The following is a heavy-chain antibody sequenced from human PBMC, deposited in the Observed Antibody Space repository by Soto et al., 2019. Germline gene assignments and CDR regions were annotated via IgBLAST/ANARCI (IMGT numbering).Heavy chain of an antibody. Sequence: EVQLVESGGGLVQPGGSLRLSCAASGFTFSVYWMHWVRQAPGKGLVWVSRIDSDGSTTSYADSVKGRFTISRDNAKSTLYLQMNSLRAEDTAVYYCARPGYSNYGPGVDGWCQGTTVTVSS. CDR2: IDSDGSTT. J-gene: IGHJ6*02. V-gene: IGHV3-74*01. CDR3: ARPGYSNYGPGVDG. CDR1: GFTFSVYW. D-gene: IGHD4-4*01.